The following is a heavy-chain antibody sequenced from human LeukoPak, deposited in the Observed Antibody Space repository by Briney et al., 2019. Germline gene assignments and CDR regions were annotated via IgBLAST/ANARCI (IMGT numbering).Heavy chain of an antibody. Sequence: ASVKVSCKASGYTFTDYYIHWVRQAPGQGLEWMGWINLNSGDTYYAQNFQDRVTMTGDTSISTAYLELSSLRSDDTAVFYYARSYFDVLTNYYMWLAPWGQGTLVTVSS. D-gene: IGHD3-9*01. CDR3: ARSYFDVLTNYYMWLAP. CDR1: GYTFTDYY. J-gene: IGHJ5*02. CDR2: INLNSGDT. V-gene: IGHV1-2*02.